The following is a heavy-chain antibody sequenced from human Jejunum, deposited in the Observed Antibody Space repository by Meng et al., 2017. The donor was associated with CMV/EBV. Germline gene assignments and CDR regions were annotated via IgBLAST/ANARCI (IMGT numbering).Heavy chain of an antibody. V-gene: IGHV3-48*03. D-gene: IGHD5-12*01. CDR3: ARSKVAMGFDL. CDR1: GFSYSKYE. Sequence: CQASGFSYSKYEVNWVRQAPGKGLEWVSFISSGGSPQYHADSVKGRFTISSGSAKNSLDLQMNGLRIEDTAIYYCARSKVAMGFDLWGQGTLVTVSS. CDR2: ISSGGSPQ. J-gene: IGHJ5*02.